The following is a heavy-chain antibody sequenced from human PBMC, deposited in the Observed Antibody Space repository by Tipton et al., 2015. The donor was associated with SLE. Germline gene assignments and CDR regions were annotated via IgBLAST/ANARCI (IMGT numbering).Heavy chain of an antibody. J-gene: IGHJ4*02. CDR3: ARDGGHSYLPGSFHY. Sequence: TLSLTCTVSGGSIGSENDYWGWIRQPPGKGLEWIGSIYYSGRTYYNPSLKSRVTISLDPPKNQFALKLTSVTAADTAMYYCARDGGHSYLPGSFHYWGQGTPVNVS. V-gene: IGHV4-39*06. CDR2: IYYSGRT. D-gene: IGHD3-16*01. CDR1: GGSIGSENDY.